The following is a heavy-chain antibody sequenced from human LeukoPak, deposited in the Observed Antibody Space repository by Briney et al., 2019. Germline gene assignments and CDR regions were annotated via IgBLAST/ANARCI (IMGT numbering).Heavy chain of an antibody. CDR3: ARRYYDLWSGWPDV. V-gene: IGHV4-30-4*08. J-gene: IGHJ6*04. CDR1: GGSISSGDYY. CDR2: IYYSGST. Sequence: SQTLSLTCTVSGGSISSGDYYWSWIRQPPGKGLEWIGYIYYSGSTYYNPSLKSRVTISVDTSKNQFSLKPSSVTAADTAVYYCARRYYDLWSGWPDVWGKGTTVTVSS. D-gene: IGHD3-3*01.